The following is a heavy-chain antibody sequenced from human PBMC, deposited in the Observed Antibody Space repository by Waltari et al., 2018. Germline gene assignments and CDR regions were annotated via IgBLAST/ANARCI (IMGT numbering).Heavy chain of an antibody. CDR2: CDPEDGET. Sequence: QVQLVQSGAEVKKPGASVKVSCKVSGYTLTELSMHWVRQAPGKGLEWMGGCDPEDGETIYAQKCQGRVTMTEDTSTDTAYMELSSLRSEDTAVYYCATGALYLYDFWSGYLDYWGQGTLVTVSS. CDR3: ATGALYLYDFWSGYLDY. V-gene: IGHV1-24*01. D-gene: IGHD3-3*01. CDR1: GYTLTELS. J-gene: IGHJ4*02.